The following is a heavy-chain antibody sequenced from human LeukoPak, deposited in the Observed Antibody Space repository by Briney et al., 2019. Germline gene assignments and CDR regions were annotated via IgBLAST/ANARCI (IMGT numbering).Heavy chain of an antibody. CDR2: VSYDGSNK. Sequence: PGGSLRLSCAASGFTFSSYAMHWVRQAPAKGLKWVAVVSYDGSNKYYADSVKGRFTISRDNSKNTLYLQMNSLRAEDTAVYYCARGAAAGTTFVGYWGQGTLVTVSS. D-gene: IGHD6-13*01. J-gene: IGHJ4*02. CDR1: GFTFSSYA. V-gene: IGHV3-30*04. CDR3: ARGAAAGTTFVGY.